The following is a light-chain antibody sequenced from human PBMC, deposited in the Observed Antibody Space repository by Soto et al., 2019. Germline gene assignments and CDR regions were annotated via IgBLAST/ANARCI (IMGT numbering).Light chain of an antibody. J-gene: IGKJ4*01. CDR3: QQRSNWPLS. Sequence: EIVLTQSPATLSLSPGERATLSCRASQSVSSYLAWYQQKPGQAPRLLISDASNRATGVPARFSGSGSGTDFTLTISSLEPEDLAVYYCQQRSNWPLSFGGGTKLEIK. V-gene: IGKV3-11*01. CDR1: QSVSSY. CDR2: DAS.